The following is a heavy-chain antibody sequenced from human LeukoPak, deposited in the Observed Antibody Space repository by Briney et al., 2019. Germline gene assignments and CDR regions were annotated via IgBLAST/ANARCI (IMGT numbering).Heavy chain of an antibody. D-gene: IGHD1-26*01. Sequence: GGSLRLSCAASGFTFSSDGMHWVRQAPGKGLEWVAVISYDGSNKYYADSVKGRFTISRDNSKNTLYLQMNSLRAEDTAVYYCARDRIGIVGATYGSDVWGQGTTVTVSS. CDR3: ARDRIGIVGATYGSDV. CDR1: GFTFSSDG. V-gene: IGHV3-30*03. CDR2: ISYDGSNK. J-gene: IGHJ6*02.